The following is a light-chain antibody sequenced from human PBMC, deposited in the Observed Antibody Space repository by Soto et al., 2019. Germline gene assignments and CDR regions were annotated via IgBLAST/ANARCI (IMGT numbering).Light chain of an antibody. CDR1: SSDVGGYNY. V-gene: IGLV2-8*01. Sequence: QSALTQPPSASGSPGQSVTISCTGPSSDVGGYNYVSWYQQHPGKVPKLMIYEVSKRPSGVPDRFSGSKSGNTASLTVSGLQAEDEAAYYCSSYAGRNTLVFGGGTKLTVL. J-gene: IGLJ2*01. CDR3: SSYAGRNTLV. CDR2: EVS.